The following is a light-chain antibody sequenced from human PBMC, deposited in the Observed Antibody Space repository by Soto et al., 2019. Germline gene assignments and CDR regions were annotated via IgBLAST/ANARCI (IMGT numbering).Light chain of an antibody. J-gene: IGLJ3*02. CDR3: SSYAGSNDRWV. Sequence: QSALTQPPSASGSPGQSVTISCTGTSSDIGAYNYVSWYQQHPGKAPKLMIHEVSKRPSGVPDRFPGSKSGNTASLTVSGLQAEDEADYYCSSYAGSNDRWVFGGGTKLTVL. CDR2: EVS. CDR1: SSDIGAYNY. V-gene: IGLV2-8*01.